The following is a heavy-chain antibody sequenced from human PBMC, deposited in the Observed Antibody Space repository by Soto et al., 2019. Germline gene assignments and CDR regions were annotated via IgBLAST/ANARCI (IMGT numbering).Heavy chain of an antibody. Sequence: GAPVKVSCKASGYTFTSYYMHWVRQAPGQGLEWMGIINPSGGSTSYAQKFQGRVTMTRDTSISTAYMELSRLRSDDTAVYYCARAAILTGYYNAEINWFDPWGQGTLVTVSS. CDR1: GYTFTSYY. CDR3: ARAAILTGYYNAEINWFDP. J-gene: IGHJ5*02. V-gene: IGHV1-46*01. D-gene: IGHD3-9*01. CDR2: INPSGGST.